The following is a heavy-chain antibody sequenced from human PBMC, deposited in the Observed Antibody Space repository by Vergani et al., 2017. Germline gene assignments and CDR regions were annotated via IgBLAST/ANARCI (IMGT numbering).Heavy chain of an antibody. CDR1: GGSISSSNW. Sequence: QVQLQESGPGLVKPSGTLSLTCAVSGGSISSSNWWSWVRQPPGKGLEWIGEIYHSGSTNYNPSLKSRVTISVDKPKNQFALKLSSVTAADKAVYYCARSPGERWKSSGPVDPWGQGTLVTVSS. J-gene: IGHJ5*02. CDR2: IYHSGST. V-gene: IGHV4-4*02. CDR3: ARSPGERWKSSGPVDP. D-gene: IGHD6-19*01.